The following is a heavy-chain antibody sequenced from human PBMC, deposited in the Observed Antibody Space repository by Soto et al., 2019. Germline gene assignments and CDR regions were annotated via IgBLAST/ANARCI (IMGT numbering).Heavy chain of an antibody. V-gene: IGHV3-23*01. CDR1: GFSFGGYA. D-gene: IGHD5-12*01. Sequence: EVQLLESGGGLVQPGGSLRLSCAASGFSFGGYAMNWVRQAPGKGLEWVSSISGSGATTYYADSVKGRFTISRDNSKNTVDLQMNSLRAEDTALYYCGKGSRGYSGYVFDYWGQGALVTVSS. CDR2: ISGSGATT. J-gene: IGHJ4*02. CDR3: GKGSRGYSGYVFDY.